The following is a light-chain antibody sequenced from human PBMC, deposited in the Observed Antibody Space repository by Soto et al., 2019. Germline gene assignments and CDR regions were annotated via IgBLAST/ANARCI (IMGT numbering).Light chain of an antibody. V-gene: IGLV2-8*01. CDR1: SSDVGGYKY. CDR2: EVS. Sequence: QSVLTQPPSASGSPGQSVTISYTGTSSDVGGYKYVSWYQQHPGKAPKLMIYEVSERPSGVPDRFSGSKSGNTASLTVSGLQAEDEADYYCSSYAGSNNFVIFGGGTKLTVL. J-gene: IGLJ2*01. CDR3: SSYAGSNNFVI.